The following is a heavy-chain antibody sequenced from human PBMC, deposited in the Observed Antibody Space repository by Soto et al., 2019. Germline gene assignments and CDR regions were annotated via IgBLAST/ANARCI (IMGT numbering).Heavy chain of an antibody. CDR2: IYYSGST. J-gene: IGHJ3*02. V-gene: IGHV4-30-4*01. CDR3: ARATAYITMIVVVMSAFDI. D-gene: IGHD3-22*01. CDR1: GGSISSGDYY. Sequence: QVQLQESGPGLVKPSQTLSLTCTVSGGSISSGDYYWSWIRQPPGKGLEWIGYIYYSGSTYYNPSLKSRVTISGDTSKNQFSLKLSSVTAADTAVYYCARATAYITMIVVVMSAFDIWGQGTMVTVSS.